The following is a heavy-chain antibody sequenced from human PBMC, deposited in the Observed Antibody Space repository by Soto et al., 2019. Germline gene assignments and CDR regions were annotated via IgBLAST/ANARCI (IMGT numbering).Heavy chain of an antibody. CDR3: ARFPRGSYYGDPYYFDY. CDR2: IWYDGSNK. CDR1: GFTFSSYG. V-gene: IGHV3-33*01. Sequence: GGSLRLPCAASGFTFSSYGMHWVRQAPGKGLEWVAVIWYDGSNKYYADSVKGRFTISRDNSKNTLYLQMNSLRAEDTAVYYCARFPRGSYYGDPYYFDYWGQGSLVTVSS. J-gene: IGHJ4*02. D-gene: IGHD1-26*01.